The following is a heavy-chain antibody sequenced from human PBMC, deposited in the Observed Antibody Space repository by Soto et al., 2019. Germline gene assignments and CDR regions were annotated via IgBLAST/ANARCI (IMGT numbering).Heavy chain of an antibody. Sequence: EVQLVESGGGLVQPGGSLGLSCSASGFTFRVYSMNWVRQAPGKGLEWVSYITSDERTIHYADSVKGRSTISRDNAKNSVYLQMTSLRDEDTAVYYCARSVEGHFDFWGQGILVTVSS. D-gene: IGHD6-19*01. V-gene: IGHV3-48*02. CDR2: ITSDERTI. J-gene: IGHJ4*01. CDR1: GFTFRVYS. CDR3: ARSVEGHFDF.